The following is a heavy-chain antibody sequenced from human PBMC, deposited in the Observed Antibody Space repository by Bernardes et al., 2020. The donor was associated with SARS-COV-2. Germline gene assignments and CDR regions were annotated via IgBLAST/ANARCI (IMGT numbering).Heavy chain of an antibody. Sequence: GGCLRLSWEAPGFTFSSYTRNWARKAQGKGREWISPISPSSSYISYSDSVRGRFTISRDNAKNSVSLQMNSLRAEDTAVYYCARVDFSNLYYFDYWGQGTPVTVSS. CDR2: ISPSSSYI. V-gene: IGHV3-21*06. J-gene: IGHJ4*02. CDR1: GFTFSSYT. D-gene: IGHD4-4*01. CDR3: ARVDFSNLYYFDY.